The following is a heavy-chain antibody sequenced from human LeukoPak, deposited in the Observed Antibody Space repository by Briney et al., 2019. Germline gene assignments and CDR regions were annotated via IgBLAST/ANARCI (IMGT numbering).Heavy chain of an antibody. Sequence: GASVKVSRKASGGTFSSYAISWVRQAPGQGLEWMGGIIPIFGTANYAQKFQGRVTITADESTSTAYMELSSLRSEDTAVYYCARGRARNYYGSGSYYTFDYWGQGTLVTVSS. J-gene: IGHJ4*02. D-gene: IGHD3-10*01. CDR3: ARGRARNYYGSGSYYTFDY. CDR2: IIPIFGTA. V-gene: IGHV1-69*13. CDR1: GGTFSSYA.